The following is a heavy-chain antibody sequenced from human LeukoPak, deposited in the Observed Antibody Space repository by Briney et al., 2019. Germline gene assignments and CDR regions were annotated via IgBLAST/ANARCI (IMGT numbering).Heavy chain of an antibody. V-gene: IGHV1-2*02. Sequence: EASVKVSCKASGYTFTGNHLHWVRQAPGQGLEWMGWINPNNGGTSFAQNFQGRVTLTRDTSISTACMELGTLRSDDTAVYYCARGAGPKAFDAWGQGTMVTVST. CDR2: INPNNGGT. CDR1: GYTFTGNH. CDR3: ARGAGPKAFDA. J-gene: IGHJ3*01.